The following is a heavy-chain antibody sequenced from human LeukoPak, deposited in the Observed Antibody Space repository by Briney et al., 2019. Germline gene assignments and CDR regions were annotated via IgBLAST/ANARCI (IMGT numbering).Heavy chain of an antibody. Sequence: GGSLRLSCAASGFAFSSYAMSWVRQAPGKGLEWVSGISGSGGSTYYADSVKGRFTISRDNSKNTQYLQMNSLRAEDTALYYCAEDSDPAYDYVWGSYRYIDYWGQGTLVTVSS. CDR3: AEDSDPAYDYVWGSYRYIDY. D-gene: IGHD3-16*02. V-gene: IGHV3-23*01. J-gene: IGHJ4*02. CDR2: ISGSGGST. CDR1: GFAFSSYA.